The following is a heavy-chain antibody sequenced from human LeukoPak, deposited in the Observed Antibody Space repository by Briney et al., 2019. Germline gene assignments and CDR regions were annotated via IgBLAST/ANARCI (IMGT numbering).Heavy chain of an antibody. CDR3: ARGDFWSGYY. CDR1: GYTFTGYY. CDR2: MNPNSGNT. V-gene: IGHV1-8*03. J-gene: IGHJ4*02. D-gene: IGHD3-3*01. Sequence: ASVKVSCKASGYTFTGYYMHWVRQAPGQGLEWMGWMNPNSGNTGYAQKFQGRVTITRNTSISTAYMELSSLRSEDTAVYYCARGDFWSGYYWGQGTLVTVSS.